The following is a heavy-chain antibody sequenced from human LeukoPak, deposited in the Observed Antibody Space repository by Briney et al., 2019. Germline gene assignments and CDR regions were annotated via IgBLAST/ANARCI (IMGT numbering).Heavy chain of an antibody. V-gene: IGHV3-9*01. CDR3: PKNPYDILSAPHWFDP. J-gene: IGHJ5*02. CDR2: ISWNSGSI. D-gene: IGHD3-9*01. CDR1: GFTFDDYA. Sequence: GGSLRLACAASGFTFDDYAMHWVRQAPGKGLEWVSGISWNSGSIGYADSVKGRFTISRDNAKNSLYLQMNSLRAEDTAFYYSPKNPYDILSAPHWFDPWGQGTLVTVSS.